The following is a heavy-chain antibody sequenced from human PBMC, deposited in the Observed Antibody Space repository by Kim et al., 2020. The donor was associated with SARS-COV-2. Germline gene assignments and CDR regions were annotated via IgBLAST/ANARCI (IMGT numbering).Heavy chain of an antibody. CDR1: GYTFTSYG. J-gene: IGHJ6*02. CDR2: ISAYNGNT. D-gene: IGHD4-4*01. V-gene: IGHV1-18*04. Sequence: ASVKVSCKASGYTFTSYGISWVRQAPGQGLEWMGWISAYNGNTNYAQKLQGRVTMTTDTSTSTAYMELRSLRSDDTAVYYCARVGRIGYSNLPRGNYYYGMDVWGQGTTVTVSS. CDR3: ARVGRIGYSNLPRGNYYYGMDV.